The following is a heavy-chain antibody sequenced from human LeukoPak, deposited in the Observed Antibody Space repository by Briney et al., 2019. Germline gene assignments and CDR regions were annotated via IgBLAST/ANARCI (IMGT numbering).Heavy chain of an antibody. CDR1: GGTFSSHV. V-gene: IGHV1-69*04. Sequence: ASVKVSCKASGGTFSSHVISWARQAPGQGLEWMGKIIPILGMAHYAQKFQGRVTITADKSTSTAYMELSSLRSEDTAVYYCVREVGYGDYVSTNNWFDPWGQGTLVIVSS. D-gene: IGHD4-17*01. CDR2: IIPILGMA. CDR3: VREVGYGDYVSTNNWFDP. J-gene: IGHJ5*02.